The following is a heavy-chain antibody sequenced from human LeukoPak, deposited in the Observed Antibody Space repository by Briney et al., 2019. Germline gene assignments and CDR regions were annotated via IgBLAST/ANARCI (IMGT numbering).Heavy chain of an antibody. V-gene: IGHV3-7*01. CDR2: IKQDGGEI. CDR1: GFTFSTYD. D-gene: IGHD3-10*02. CDR3: AELGITMIGGV. Sequence: GGSLRLSCAASGFTFSTYDISWVRQAPGKGLEWGANIKQDGGEIYYVDSVKGRFTISRDNAKNSLYLQMNSLRAEDTAVYYCAELGITMIGGVWGKGTTVTISS. J-gene: IGHJ6*04.